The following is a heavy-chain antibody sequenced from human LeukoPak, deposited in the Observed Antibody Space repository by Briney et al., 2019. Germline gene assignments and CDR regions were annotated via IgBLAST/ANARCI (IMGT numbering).Heavy chain of an antibody. CDR2: INHSGST. V-gene: IGHV4-34*01. CDR3: ARGFQAYYGSGSYDWFDP. J-gene: IGHJ5*02. Sequence: PSETLSLTCAVYGGSFSGYYWSWIRQPPGKGLEWIGEINHSGSTNYNPSLKSRVTISVDTSKNQFSLKLSSVTAADTAVYYCARGFQAYYGSGSYDWFDPWGQGTLVTVSS. CDR1: GGSFSGYY. D-gene: IGHD3-10*01.